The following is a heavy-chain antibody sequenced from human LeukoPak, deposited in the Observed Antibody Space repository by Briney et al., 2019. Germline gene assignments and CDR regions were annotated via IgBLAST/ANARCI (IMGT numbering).Heavy chain of an antibody. Sequence: GGSLRLSCAASGFTFSSYAMSWVRQAPGKGLEWVSAISGSGGSTYYADSVKGRFTISRDNSKNTLYLQMNSLRAEDTAVYYCAPHMAAGRHVDYFDYWGQGTLVTVSS. CDR2: ISGSGGST. V-gene: IGHV3-23*01. CDR3: APHMAAGRHVDYFDY. CDR1: GFTFSSYA. J-gene: IGHJ4*02. D-gene: IGHD6-13*01.